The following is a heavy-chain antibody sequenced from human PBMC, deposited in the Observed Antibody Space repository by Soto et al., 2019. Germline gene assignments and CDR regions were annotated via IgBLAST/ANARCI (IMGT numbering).Heavy chain of an antibody. CDR3: AGQRLPAYSRSSGYYYYYGMDV. CDR1: GGTFSSYA. J-gene: IGHJ6*02. D-gene: IGHD6-6*01. V-gene: IGHV1-69*13. Sequence: ASVKVSCKASGGTFSSYAISWGRQAPGEGLEWMGGIIPIFGTANYAQKFQGRVTITADESTSTAYMELSSLRSEDTAVYYCAGQRLPAYSRSSGYYYYYGMDVWGQGTKVTASS. CDR2: IIPIFGTA.